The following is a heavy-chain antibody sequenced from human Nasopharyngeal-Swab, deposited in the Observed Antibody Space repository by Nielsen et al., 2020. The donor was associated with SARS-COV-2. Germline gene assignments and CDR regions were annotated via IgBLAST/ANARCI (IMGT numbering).Heavy chain of an antibody. CDR2: VYSSGST. CDR3: ARLATIYDDYFDY. D-gene: IGHD5-12*01. CDR1: GDSISGRSFY. Sequence: SETLSLTCTVSGDSISGRSFYWNWIRQPAGKGLEWVGRVYSSGSTDYNPSLKSRVSISIDTSKNRFSLNLSSVTAADTAVYYCARLATIYDDYFDYWGQGTLVTVSS. J-gene: IGHJ4*02. V-gene: IGHV4-61*02.